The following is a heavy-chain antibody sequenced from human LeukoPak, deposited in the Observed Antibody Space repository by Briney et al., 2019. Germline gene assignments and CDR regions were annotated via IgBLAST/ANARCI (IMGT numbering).Heavy chain of an antibody. Sequence: PGGSLRLSCLTSGFNFNNYAIHWIRQAPGKGREWVAVMSLIGSIKYYADSVKGRFTISRDSSRDTLYLQMSNLTVEDTALYYCARSPNHNYFDPWGQGTLVTVSS. CDR3: ARSPNHNYFDP. V-gene: IGHV3-30*04. CDR1: GFNFNNYA. J-gene: IGHJ5*02. CDR2: MSLIGSIK.